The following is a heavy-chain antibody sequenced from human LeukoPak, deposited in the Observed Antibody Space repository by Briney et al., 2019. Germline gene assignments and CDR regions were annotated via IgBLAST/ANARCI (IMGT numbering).Heavy chain of an antibody. CDR3: ARAEIYCSGGSCCPVGADY. D-gene: IGHD2-15*01. CDR1: GYTFTSYG. Sequence: GASVKVSCKASGYTFTSYGISWVRQAPGQGLEWMGWISAYNGNTNYAQKLQGRVTMTTDTSTSTAYMELRSLRSDDTAVYYCARAEIYCSGGSCCPVGADYWGQGTLVTVSS. V-gene: IGHV1-18*04. CDR2: ISAYNGNT. J-gene: IGHJ4*02.